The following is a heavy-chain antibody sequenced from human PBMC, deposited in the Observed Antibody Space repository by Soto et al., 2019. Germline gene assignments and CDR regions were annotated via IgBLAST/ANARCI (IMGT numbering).Heavy chain of an antibody. D-gene: IGHD5-12*01. Sequence: QVQLVQSGAEVKKPGSSVKVSCKASGGSFSDFAINWLRQAPGQGREWMGGIIPIFGTPNYAQKFQCRVTLPAYKTASTAYSDLSGLTSADTDVYFGARRPPLDVRGYGDFDYWGQEILVTVSP. CDR3: ARRPPLDVRGYGDFDY. V-gene: IGHV1-69*06. CDR1: GGSFSDFA. J-gene: IGHJ4*02. CDR2: IIPIFGTP.